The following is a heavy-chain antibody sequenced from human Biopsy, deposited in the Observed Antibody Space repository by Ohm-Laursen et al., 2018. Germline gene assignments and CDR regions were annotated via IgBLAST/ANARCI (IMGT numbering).Heavy chain of an antibody. D-gene: IGHD3-9*01. J-gene: IGHJ1*01. CDR3: ATKLTGYFHH. CDR1: GGAFTNFG. Sequence: SLYASCKPPGGAFTNFGVTWVRQAPGQGLEWLGGNIPIFGTGNYAQKFQDRVTVAADTTTSTATMELRSLRSDDTAVYYCATKLTGYFHHWGQGTLVIVSS. CDR2: NIPIFGTG. V-gene: IGHV1-69*06.